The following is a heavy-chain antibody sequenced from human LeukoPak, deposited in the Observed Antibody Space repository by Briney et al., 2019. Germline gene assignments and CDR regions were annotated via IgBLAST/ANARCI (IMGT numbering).Heavy chain of an antibody. J-gene: IGHJ5*02. CDR2: ISSSSSYI. V-gene: IGHV3-21*01. CDR3: ARVNRDYSDSSGYYQS. CDR1: GFTFSSYS. D-gene: IGHD3-22*01. Sequence: GGSLRLSCAASGFTFSSYSMNWVRQAPGKGLEWVSSISSSSSYIYYADSVKGRFTISRDNAKNSLYLPMNSLRAEDTAVYYCARVNRDYSDSSGYYQSWGQGTLVTVSS.